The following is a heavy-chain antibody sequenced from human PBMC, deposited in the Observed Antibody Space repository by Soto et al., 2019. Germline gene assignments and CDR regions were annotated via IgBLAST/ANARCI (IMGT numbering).Heavy chain of an antibody. Sequence: ASVKVSCKASGYTFTSYDINWVRQATGQGLEWMGWMNPNSGNTGYAQKFQGRVTMTRNTSISTAYMELSSLRSEDTAVYYCARWELTGTTGAYYYYYGMDVWGQGTTVTVSS. CDR1: GYTFTSYD. V-gene: IGHV1-8*01. D-gene: IGHD1-7*01. CDR3: ARWELTGTTGAYYYYYGMDV. CDR2: MNPNSGNT. J-gene: IGHJ6*02.